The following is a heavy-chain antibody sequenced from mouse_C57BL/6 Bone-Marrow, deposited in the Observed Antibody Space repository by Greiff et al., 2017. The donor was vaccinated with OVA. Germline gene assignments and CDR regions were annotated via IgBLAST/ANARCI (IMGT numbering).Heavy chain of an antibody. CDR2: INPGSGGT. CDR3: ARGRYYGSSSYYFDY. D-gene: IGHD1-1*01. J-gene: IGHJ2*01. CDR1: GYAFTSYL. Sequence: QVQLQQSGAELVRPGTSVKVSCKASGYAFTSYLIEWVKQRPGQGLEWIGVINPGSGGTNYNEKFKGKATLTADKSSSTAYMQLSSLTSEDSAVYFCARGRYYGSSSYYFDYWGQGTTLTVSS. V-gene: IGHV1-54*01.